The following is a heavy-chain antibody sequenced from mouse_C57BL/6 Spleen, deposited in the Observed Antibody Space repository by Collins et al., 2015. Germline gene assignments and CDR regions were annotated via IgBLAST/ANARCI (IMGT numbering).Heavy chain of an antibody. D-gene: IGHD1-1*01. CDR2: IDPSDSET. CDR3: ARGVYYYGNWAY. V-gene: IGHV1-52*01. J-gene: IGHJ3*01. Sequence: QVQLQQPGAELVRPGSSVKLSCKASGYTFTSYWMHWVKRRPIQGLEWIGNIDPSDSETHYNQNFKDKATLTVDKSSSTAYMQLSSLTSEDSAVYYCARGVYYYGNWAYWGQGTLVTVSA. CDR1: GYTFTSYW.